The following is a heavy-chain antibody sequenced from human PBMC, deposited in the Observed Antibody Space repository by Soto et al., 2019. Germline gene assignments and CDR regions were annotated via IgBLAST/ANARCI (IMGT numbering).Heavy chain of an antibody. CDR2: ISGGGDII. J-gene: IGHJ4*02. V-gene: IGHV3-48*04. CDR1: GFIFSSFG. CDR3: SRDPRLADY. D-gene: IGHD6-25*01. Sequence: GGSLRLSCAASGFIFSSFGMHWVRQAPGKGPEWLSYISGGGDIISYADSVKGRFIISRDNAKRSLYLQMNSLTVEDTAVYYCSRDPRLADYWGQGTLVTVSS.